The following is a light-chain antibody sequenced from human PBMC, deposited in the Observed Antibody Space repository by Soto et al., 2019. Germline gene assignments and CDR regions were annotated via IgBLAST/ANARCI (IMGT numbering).Light chain of an antibody. CDR2: KAS. CDR1: QSLSNS. J-gene: IGKJ2*01. CDR3: QQYNSYPYT. V-gene: IGKV1-5*03. Sequence: DIQMTQSPSTLSASVGDRVTITCRASQSLSNSLAWYQQKPGKAPNLLIYKASSLERGVSSRFRGSGSGTDFTLTISSLQPDDFATYYCQQYNSYPYTFGQGTKLEIK.